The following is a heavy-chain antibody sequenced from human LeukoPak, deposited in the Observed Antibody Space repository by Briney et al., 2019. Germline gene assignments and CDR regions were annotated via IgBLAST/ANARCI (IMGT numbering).Heavy chain of an antibody. Sequence: SETLSLTCIISGGSISSSTYYWGWIRQPPGKGLEWIGTLYCGKTYYNPSLKSRVTISVDTSKNQFSLKLSSVTAADTAVYYCARSYYYGSGGGPDYWGQGTLVTVSS. CDR1: GGSISSSTYY. CDR3: ARSYYYGSGGGPDY. V-gene: IGHV4-39*07. D-gene: IGHD3-10*01. J-gene: IGHJ4*02. CDR2: LYCGKT.